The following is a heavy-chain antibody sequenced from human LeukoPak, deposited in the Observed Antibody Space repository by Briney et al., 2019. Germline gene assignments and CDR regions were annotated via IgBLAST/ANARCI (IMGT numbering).Heavy chain of an antibody. J-gene: IGHJ4*02. CDR2: ISTISSYI. Sequence: GGSLRLSCAASGFTFSSHSMNWVRQAPGKGLEWVSSISTISSYIYYADSVKGRFTISRDNFKNTVYLQMDSLRTEDMAVYYCAREYCTTNSCYIWGLGYWGQGTLVTVSS. V-gene: IGHV3-21*01. CDR3: AREYCTTNSCYIWGLGY. CDR1: GFTFSSHS. D-gene: IGHD2-2*02.